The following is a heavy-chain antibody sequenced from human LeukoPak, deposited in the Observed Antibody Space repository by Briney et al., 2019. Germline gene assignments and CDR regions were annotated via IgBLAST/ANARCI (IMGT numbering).Heavy chain of an antibody. Sequence: PSETLSLTCTVSGGSISSSSYYWGWTRQPPGKGLEWIGSIYYSGSTYYNPSLKSRVTISVDTSKSLFSLKLSSVTAADTAVYYCARGINGAKWLVPYYFDYWGHGTLVTVSS. CDR3: ARGINGAKWLVPYYFDY. J-gene: IGHJ4*01. CDR2: IYYSGST. D-gene: IGHD6-19*01. V-gene: IGHV4-39*02. CDR1: GGSISSSSYY.